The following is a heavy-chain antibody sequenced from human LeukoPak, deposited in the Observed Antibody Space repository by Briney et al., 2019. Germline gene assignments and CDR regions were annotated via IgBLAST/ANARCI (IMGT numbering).Heavy chain of an antibody. D-gene: IGHD3-22*01. CDR3: ARVSDLVYYYDSSGYPLDY. Sequence: TGGSLRLSCAASGFTFSSYAMHWVRQAPVKGLEWVAVISYDGSNKYYADSVKGRFTISRDNSKNTLYLQMNSLRAEDTAVYYCARVSDLVYYYDSSGYPLDYWGQGTLVTVSS. CDR1: GFTFSSYA. CDR2: ISYDGSNK. V-gene: IGHV3-30-3*01. J-gene: IGHJ4*02.